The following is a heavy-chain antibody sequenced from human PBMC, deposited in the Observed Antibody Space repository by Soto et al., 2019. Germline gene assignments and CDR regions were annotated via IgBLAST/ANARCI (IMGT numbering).Heavy chain of an antibody. J-gene: IGHJ5*02. CDR2: IYHSGST. V-gene: IGHV4-38-2*01. D-gene: IGHD2-15*01. CDR3: ARGGDCSGGSCDQAWFDP. Sequence: SETLSLTCAVSGYSISSGYYWGWIRQPPGKGLEWIGSIYHSGSTYYNPSLKSRVTISVDTSKNQFSLKLSSVTAADTAVYYCARGGDCSGGSCDQAWFDPWGQGTLVTVSS. CDR1: GYSISSGYY.